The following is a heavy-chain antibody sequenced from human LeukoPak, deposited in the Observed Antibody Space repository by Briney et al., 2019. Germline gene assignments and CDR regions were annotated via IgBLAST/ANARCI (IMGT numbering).Heavy chain of an antibody. CDR1: GGSISSSSYY. J-gene: IGHJ4*02. D-gene: IGHD6-19*01. CDR2: IYYSGST. V-gene: IGHV4-39*01. CDR3: ARRTGWYYFDY. Sequence: PSETLSLTCTVSGGSISSSSYYWGWLRQPPGTGLEYIGSIYYSGSTYYNPSLKSRVTISVDTSKNEFSLKLSSVTAADTAVYYCARRTGWYYFDYWGQGTLVTVSS.